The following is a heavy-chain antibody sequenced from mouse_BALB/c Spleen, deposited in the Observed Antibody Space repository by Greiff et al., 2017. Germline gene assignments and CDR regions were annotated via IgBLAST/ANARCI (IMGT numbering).Heavy chain of an antibody. CDR3: ARKGYGGYFDY. D-gene: IGHD2-2*01. V-gene: IGHV5-17*02. J-gene: IGHJ2*01. CDR1: GFTFSSFG. Sequence: EVQRVESGGGLVQPGGSRKLSCAASGFTFSSFGMHWVRQAPEKGLEWVAYISSGSSTIYYADTVKGRFTISRDNPKNTLFLQMTSLRSEDTAMYYCARKGYGGYFDYWGQGTTLTVSS. CDR2: ISSGSSTI.